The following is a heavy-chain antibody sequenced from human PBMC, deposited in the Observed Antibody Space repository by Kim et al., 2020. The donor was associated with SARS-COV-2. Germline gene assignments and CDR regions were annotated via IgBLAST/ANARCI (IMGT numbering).Heavy chain of an antibody. J-gene: IGHJ5*02. CDR3: ARDGGNWFDP. V-gene: IGHV3-30-3*01. CDR2: ISYDGSNK. D-gene: IGHD3-16*01. Sequence: GGSLRLSCAASGFTFSSYAMHWVRQAPGKGLEWVAVISYDGSNKYYADSVKGRFTISRDNSKNTLYLQMNSLRAEDTTVYYCARDGGNWFDPWGQGTLVTVSS. CDR1: GFTFSSYA.